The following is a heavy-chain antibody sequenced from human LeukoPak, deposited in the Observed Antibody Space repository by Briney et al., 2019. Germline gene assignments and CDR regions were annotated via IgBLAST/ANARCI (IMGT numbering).Heavy chain of an antibody. CDR1: GGSISSYY. V-gene: IGHV4-59*01. CDR2: IYYSGST. CDR3: ARGSGSSYNWFDP. D-gene: IGHD3-10*01. Sequence: SETLSLTCTVSGGSISSYYWRWIRQPPGKGLEWIGYIYYSGSTNYNPSLKSRVTISVDTSKNQFSLKLSSVTAADTAVYYCARGSGSSYNWFDPWGQGTLVTVSS. J-gene: IGHJ5*02.